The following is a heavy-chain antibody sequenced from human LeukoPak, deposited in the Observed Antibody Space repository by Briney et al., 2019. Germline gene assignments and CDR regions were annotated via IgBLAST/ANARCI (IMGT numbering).Heavy chain of an antibody. CDR2: ISSRASSI. D-gene: IGHD6-13*01. CDR3: AKGCSSFTCNFNY. Sequence: GGSLRLSCAASGFTFSDSYMSWIRQAPGKGLEWVSHISSRASSIYYADSVKGRFTISRDNAKNSLYLQMNSLRVEDTAVYYCAKGCSSFTCNFNYWGQGTLVTVSP. J-gene: IGHJ4*02. V-gene: IGHV3-11*01. CDR1: GFTFSDSY.